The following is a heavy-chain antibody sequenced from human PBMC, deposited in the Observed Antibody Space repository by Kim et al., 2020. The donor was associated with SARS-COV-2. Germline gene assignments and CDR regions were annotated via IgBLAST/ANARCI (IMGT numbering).Heavy chain of an antibody. CDR1: GFTVSSNY. CDR2: IYSGGST. Sequence: GGSLRLSCAASGFTVSSNYMSWVRQAPGKGLEWVSVIYSGGSTYYADSVKGRFTISRDNSKNTLYLQMNSLRAEDTAVYYCARETVYCTNGVCYWDAFDIWGQGTMVTVSS. V-gene: IGHV3-66*01. D-gene: IGHD2-8*01. J-gene: IGHJ3*02. CDR3: ARETVYCTNGVCYWDAFDI.